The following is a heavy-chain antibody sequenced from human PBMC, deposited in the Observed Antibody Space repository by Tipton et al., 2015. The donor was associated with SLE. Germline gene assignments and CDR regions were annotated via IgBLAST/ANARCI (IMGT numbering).Heavy chain of an antibody. CDR1: GGSISSYY. CDR2: ASYSGRP. J-gene: IGHJ4*02. CDR3: ARLLGPPGYSSALFDY. V-gene: IGHV4-59*01. Sequence: TLSLTCTVSGGSISSYYWSWIRQPPGKGLEWIGDASYSGRPNSNPSLKSRVTVSVDTSKNQFSLKLNSVTAADTAVYYCARLLGPPGYSSALFDYWGQGTLVTVSS. D-gene: IGHD6-19*01.